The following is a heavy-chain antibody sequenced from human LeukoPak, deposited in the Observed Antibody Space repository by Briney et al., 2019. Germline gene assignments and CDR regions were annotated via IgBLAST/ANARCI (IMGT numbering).Heavy chain of an antibody. V-gene: IGHV3-23*01. Sequence: GGSLRLSCAASGFTFSSYAMSWVRQAPGKGLEWVSAISGSGGNTYYADSVEGRFTIPRDTFKNTVNLEMNSLRAEDTAVYYCASWPGAWYGEDSWGQGTLVTVSS. CDR2: ISGSGGNT. CDR1: GFTFSSYA. J-gene: IGHJ4*02. D-gene: IGHD3-10*01. CDR3: ASWPGAWYGEDS.